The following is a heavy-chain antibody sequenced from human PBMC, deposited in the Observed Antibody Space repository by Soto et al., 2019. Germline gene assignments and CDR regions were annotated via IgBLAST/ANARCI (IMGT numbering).Heavy chain of an antibody. CDR3: AKVRYSSPMGYYYGMDV. Sequence: QAQLEQSGGEVKKPGSSVKVSCKASRVAFSKFIVTWVRQAPGLGLEWVGGIIPIFGTANYAQKFQGRVTITADESTSTSYREVSNRRSEDTAVYYCAKVRYSSPMGYYYGMDVWGKGTTVTVSS. V-gene: IGHV1-69*01. J-gene: IGHJ6*04. CDR2: IIPIFGTA. CDR1: RVAFSKFI. D-gene: IGHD6-19*01.